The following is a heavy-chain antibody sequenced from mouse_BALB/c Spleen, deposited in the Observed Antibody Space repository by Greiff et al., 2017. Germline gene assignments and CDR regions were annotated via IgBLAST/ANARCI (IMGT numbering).Heavy chain of an antibody. Sequence: EVQLQQSGPELVKPGASVKMSCKASGYTFTSYVMHWVKQKPGQGLEWIGYINPYNDGTKYNEKFKGKATLTSDKSSSTAYMELSSLTSEDSAVYYCARDYGSGNTYYFDYWGQGTTLTVSS. V-gene: IGHV1-14*01. CDR1: GYTFTSYV. J-gene: IGHJ2*01. CDR3: ARDYGSGNTYYFDY. D-gene: IGHD1-1*01. CDR2: INPYNDGT.